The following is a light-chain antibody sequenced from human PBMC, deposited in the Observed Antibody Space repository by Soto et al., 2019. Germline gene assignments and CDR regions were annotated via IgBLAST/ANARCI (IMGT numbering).Light chain of an antibody. J-gene: IGLJ2*01. CDR1: SSDVGSYNY. CDR2: DVN. V-gene: IGLV2-14*01. Sequence: HSVLTQPASVSGSPGQSITISCTGTSSDVGSYNYVSWYQQHPGKAPKLMIYDVNNRPSGVSDRFSGSKSGNTASLTISGPQAEDEADYYCSSYISSSTSVVFGGGTKLTVL. CDR3: SSYISSSTSVV.